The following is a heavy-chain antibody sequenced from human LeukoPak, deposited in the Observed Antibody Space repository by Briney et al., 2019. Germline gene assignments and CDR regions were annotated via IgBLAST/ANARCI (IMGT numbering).Heavy chain of an antibody. Sequence: GGSLRLSCAASGVTFSSYSMNWVRQAPGEGLEWVSSISSSSSYIYYAPSVKGRFTIPRDNAKTSLYLQMNSLRAEDTAVYYCARDSVGDYVFNYWGQGTLVTVSS. CDR2: ISSSSSYI. V-gene: IGHV3-21*01. CDR1: GVTFSSYS. D-gene: IGHD4-17*01. J-gene: IGHJ4*02. CDR3: ARDSVGDYVFNY.